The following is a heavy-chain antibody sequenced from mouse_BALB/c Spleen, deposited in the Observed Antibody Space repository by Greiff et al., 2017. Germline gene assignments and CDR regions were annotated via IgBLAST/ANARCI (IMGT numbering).Heavy chain of an antibody. CDR1: GFTFSSYG. CDR3: ARHNYGYLYYAMDY. D-gene: IGHD2-2*01. Sequence: EVQLVESGGDLVKPGGSLKFSCAASGFTFSSYGMSWVRQTPDKRLEWVATISSGGSYTYYPDSVKGRFTISRDNAKNTLYLQMSSLKSEDTAMYYCARHNYGYLYYAMDYWGQGTSVTVSS. CDR2: ISSGGSYT. V-gene: IGHV5-6*01. J-gene: IGHJ4*01.